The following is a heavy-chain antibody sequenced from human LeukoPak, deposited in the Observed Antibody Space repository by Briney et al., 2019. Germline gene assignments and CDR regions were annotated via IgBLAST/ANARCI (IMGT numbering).Heavy chain of an antibody. Sequence: GGSLRLSCAASGFTVSSNYMSWVRQAPGKGLEWVSVIYSDGSTYYADSVKGRFTISRDNSKNTLYLQMNSLRAEDTAVYYCARSYSGYESDYWGQGTLVTVSS. CDR3: ARSYSGYESDY. CDR1: GFTVSSNY. V-gene: IGHV3-53*05. CDR2: IYSDGST. J-gene: IGHJ4*02. D-gene: IGHD5-12*01.